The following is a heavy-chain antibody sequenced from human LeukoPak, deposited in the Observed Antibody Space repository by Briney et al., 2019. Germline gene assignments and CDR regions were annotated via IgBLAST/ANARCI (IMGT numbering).Heavy chain of an antibody. CDR1: GYTFTGYY. Sequence: GASVKVSCKASGYTFTGYYMHWVRQAPGQGLEWMGWINPNSGGTNYAQKFQGWVTMTRDTSISTAYMELSRLRSDDTAVYYCARDQLGYCSGASCYPYGMDVWGQGTTVTVSS. CDR3: ARDQLGYCSGASCYPYGMDV. D-gene: IGHD2-15*01. CDR2: INPNSGGT. V-gene: IGHV1-2*04. J-gene: IGHJ6*02.